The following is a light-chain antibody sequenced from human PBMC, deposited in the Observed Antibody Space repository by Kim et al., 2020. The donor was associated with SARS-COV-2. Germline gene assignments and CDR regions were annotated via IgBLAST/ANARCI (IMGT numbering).Light chain of an antibody. Sequence: DIQMTQSPSSLSASVGDRVTITCRASRRISSNLNWYQQKPGKAPKFLIYAESSLQTGVPSRFSASGSGTDFTLTISSLQPEDSATYYCQQSYSTPYTFGQGTKLEI. CDR3: QQSYSTPYT. J-gene: IGKJ2*01. CDR1: RRISSN. V-gene: IGKV1-39*01. CDR2: AES.